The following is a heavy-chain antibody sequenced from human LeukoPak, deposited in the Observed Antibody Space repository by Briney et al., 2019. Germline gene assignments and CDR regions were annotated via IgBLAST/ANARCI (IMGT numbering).Heavy chain of an antibody. CDR1: GGSISSGGYY. V-gene: IGHV4-31*03. Sequence: SETLSLTCTVSGGSISSGGYYWSWIRQHPGKGLEWIGYIYYSGSTYSNPSLKSRVTLSVDTSKNQFSLKLSSVTAADTAVYYCARVRLSKYCSGGSCHGGIRLVDYWGQGTLVTASS. J-gene: IGHJ4*02. D-gene: IGHD2-15*01. CDR3: ARVRLSKYCSGGSCHGGIRLVDY. CDR2: IYYSGST.